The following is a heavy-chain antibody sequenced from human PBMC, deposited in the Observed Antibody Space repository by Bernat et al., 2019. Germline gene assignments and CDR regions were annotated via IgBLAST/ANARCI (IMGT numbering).Heavy chain of an antibody. CDR1: GFTFSNYW. CDR2: MKQDGSLK. V-gene: IGHV3-7*03. Sequence: EVQLVESGGGSVQPGGSLRLSCAASGFTFSNYWMNWVRQAPGKGLEWVANMKQDGSLKQYVDSVEGRFTISRDNAKNSLYLQMNSLRVEATAVYYCARDGGYCSGGSCYDALDVWGQGTMVTVSS. J-gene: IGHJ3*01. CDR3: ARDGGYCSGGSCYDALDV. D-gene: IGHD2-15*01.